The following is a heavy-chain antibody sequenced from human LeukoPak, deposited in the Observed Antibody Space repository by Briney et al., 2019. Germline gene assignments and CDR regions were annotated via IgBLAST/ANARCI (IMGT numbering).Heavy chain of an antibody. V-gene: IGHV3-48*03. Sequence: GGSLRLSCAASGFTFSSYEMNWVRQAPGKGLEWVSYISSSGSTIYYADSVKGRFTISRDNAKNSLYLQMNSLRAEDTAVYYCAILWFGDLRGMDVWGQGSTVTVSS. CDR2: ISSSGSTI. J-gene: IGHJ6*02. CDR3: AILWFGDLRGMDV. D-gene: IGHD3-10*01. CDR1: GFTFSSYE.